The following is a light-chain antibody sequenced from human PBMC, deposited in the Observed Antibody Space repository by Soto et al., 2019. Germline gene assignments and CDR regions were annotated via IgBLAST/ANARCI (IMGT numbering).Light chain of an antibody. Sequence: EIVLTQSPGTLSLSPGERATLSCRASQSVSSSYLAWYQQKPGQAPRLLIYGAFRRATGIPDRLSGSGSGTDFTLTISRLEPEDFAVYYCQQYGSSPPYTFDQGTKLEIK. CDR1: QSVSSSY. CDR2: GAF. CDR3: QQYGSSPPYT. J-gene: IGKJ2*01. V-gene: IGKV3-20*01.